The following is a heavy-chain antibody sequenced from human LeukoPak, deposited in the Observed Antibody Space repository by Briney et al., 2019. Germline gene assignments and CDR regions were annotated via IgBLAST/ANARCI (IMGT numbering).Heavy chain of an antibody. J-gene: IGHJ6*02. Sequence: GGSLRLSCAASGFTFDDYAMHWVRQAPGKGLVWVSRINSDGSSTSYADSVKGRFTISRDNAKNTLYLQMNSLRAEDTAVYYCARASYYDFWSGYYSDYYGMDVWGQGTTVTVSS. V-gene: IGHV3-74*01. CDR2: INSDGSST. CDR1: GFTFDDYA. D-gene: IGHD3-3*01. CDR3: ARASYYDFWSGYYSDYYGMDV.